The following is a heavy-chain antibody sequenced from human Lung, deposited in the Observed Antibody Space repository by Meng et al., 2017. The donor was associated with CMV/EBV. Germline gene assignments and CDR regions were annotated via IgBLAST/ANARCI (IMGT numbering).Heavy chain of an antibody. J-gene: IGHJ5*01. V-gene: IGHV4-34*01. D-gene: IGHD1-7*01. CDR3: ARLTGTVYVHWFDS. CDR2: IDGTGRT. CDR1: GGSFSGSY. Sequence: TLSLTXAVYGGSFSGSYWHWIRQPPGMGLEWIGEIDGTGRTKYSPSLNSRVTILLDTSKKQFSLELSSVTAADTAVYYCARLTGTVYVHWFDSWGQGTLVTVSS.